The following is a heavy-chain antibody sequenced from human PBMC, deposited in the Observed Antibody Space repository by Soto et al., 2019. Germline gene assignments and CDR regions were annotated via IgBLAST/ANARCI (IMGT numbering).Heavy chain of an antibody. D-gene: IGHD6-19*01. Sequence: EVQLLASGGGLVQPGGSLRLSCAASGFTFSSYAMSWVRQAPGKGLEWVSAIRGSGGSTYYADSVKGRFTISRDNSKNTLNLQMNSLRAEDTAVYYCASEVAGISVDNWCDPWGKGTLVTVSS. V-gene: IGHV3-23*01. CDR2: IRGSGGST. CDR3: ASEVAGISVDNWCDP. J-gene: IGHJ5*02. CDR1: GFTFSSYA.